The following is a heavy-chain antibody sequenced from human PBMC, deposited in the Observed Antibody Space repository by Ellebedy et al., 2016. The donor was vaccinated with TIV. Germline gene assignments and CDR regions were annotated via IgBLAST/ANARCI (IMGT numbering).Heavy chain of an antibody. D-gene: IGHD5-12*01. CDR1: GYTFPSYY. J-gene: IGHJ6*02. CDR3: ARDPAWITYGMDV. Sequence: ASVKVSXXASGYTFPSYYMHWVRQAPGQGLEWMGIINPSGGSTSYAQKFQGRVTMTRDTSTSTVYMELSSLRSEDTAVYYCARDPAWITYGMDVWGQGTTVTVSS. CDR2: INPSGGST. V-gene: IGHV1-46*01.